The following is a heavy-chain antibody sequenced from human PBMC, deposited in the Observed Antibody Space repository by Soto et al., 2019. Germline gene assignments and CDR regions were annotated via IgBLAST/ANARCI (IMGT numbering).Heavy chain of an antibody. CDR2: IKSKTDGGTT. Sequence: PGGSLRLSCAASGFTFSNAWMNWVRQAPGKGLEWVGRIKSKTDGGTTDYAAPVKGRFTISRDDSKNTLYLQMNSLKTEDTAVYYCTTDLVIMIVVADSYFDDWGQGTLVNVSS. CDR1: GFTFSNAW. V-gene: IGHV3-15*07. CDR3: TTDLVIMIVVADSYFDD. D-gene: IGHD3-22*01. J-gene: IGHJ4*02.